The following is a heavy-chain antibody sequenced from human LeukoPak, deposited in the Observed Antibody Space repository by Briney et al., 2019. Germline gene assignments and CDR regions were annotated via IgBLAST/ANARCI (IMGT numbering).Heavy chain of an antibody. CDR1: GFTFSSYS. J-gene: IGHJ4*02. V-gene: IGHV3-21*01. Sequence: GGSLRLSCAASGFTFSSYSMNWVRQAPGKGLEWVSSISSSSSYIYYADSVKGRFTISRDNAKNSLYLQMNSLRAEDTAVYYCARDQEGSDSLDYWGQGTLVTVSS. CDR3: ARDQEGSDSLDY. D-gene: IGHD2-15*01. CDR2: ISSSSSYI.